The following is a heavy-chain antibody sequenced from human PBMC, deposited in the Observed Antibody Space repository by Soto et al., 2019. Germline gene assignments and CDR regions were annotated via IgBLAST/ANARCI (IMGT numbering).Heavy chain of an antibody. D-gene: IGHD3-22*01. CDR1: GYTFTSYS. CDR2: INPSGGST. Sequence: ASVKVSCKASGYTFTSYSISWVRQAPGQGLEWMGIINPSGGSTRYAQKFQGRVTMTRDTSTSTVYMELSSLRSEDTAVYYCARGLIYDSSGYYFDYWGQGTLVTVSS. CDR3: ARGLIYDSSGYYFDY. V-gene: IGHV1-46*01. J-gene: IGHJ4*02.